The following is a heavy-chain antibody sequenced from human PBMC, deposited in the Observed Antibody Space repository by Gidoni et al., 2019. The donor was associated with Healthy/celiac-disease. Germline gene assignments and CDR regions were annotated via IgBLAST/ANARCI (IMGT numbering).Heavy chain of an antibody. V-gene: IGHV4-59*01. CDR1: GGSISSYY. Sequence: QVQLQESGPGLVKPSETLSLTCTVSGGSISSYYWSWIRQPPGKGLEWIGYIYYSGSTNYNPSLKSRVTISVDTSKNQFSLKLSSVTAPDTAVYYCARAENVGALFDYWGQGTLVTVSS. CDR3: ARAENVGALFDY. CDR2: IYYSGST. J-gene: IGHJ4*02. D-gene: IGHD1-26*01.